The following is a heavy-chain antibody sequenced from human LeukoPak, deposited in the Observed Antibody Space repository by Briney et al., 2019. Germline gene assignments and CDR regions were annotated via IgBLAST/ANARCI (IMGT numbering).Heavy chain of an antibody. CDR3: ARGPQWRGDYYYMDV. V-gene: IGHV1-8*01. CDR1: GYTFINFD. Sequence: ASVKVSCKGSGYTFINFDINWVRQATGQGLEWMGWMNPNSGNTGYAQELQGRVTMAMNTSISTAYIELSSLRSEDTAVYYCARGPQWRGDYYYMDVWGTGTTVTVSS. CDR2: MNPNSGNT. D-gene: IGHD6-19*01. J-gene: IGHJ6*03.